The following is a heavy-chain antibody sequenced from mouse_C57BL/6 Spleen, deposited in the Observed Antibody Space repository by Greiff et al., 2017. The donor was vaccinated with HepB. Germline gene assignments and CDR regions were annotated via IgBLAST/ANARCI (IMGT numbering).Heavy chain of an antibody. CDR1: GYTFTDHT. J-gene: IGHJ2*01. D-gene: IGHD2-2*01. V-gene: IGHV1-78*01. CDR2: IYPRDGST. Sequence: VQLQESDAELVKPGASVKISCKVSGYTFTDHTIHWMKQRPEQGLEWIGYIYPRDGSTKYNEKFKGKATLTADKSSSTAYMQLNSLTSEDSAVYFCARWDYGYGGNFDYWGQGTTLTVSS. CDR3: ARWDYGYGGNFDY.